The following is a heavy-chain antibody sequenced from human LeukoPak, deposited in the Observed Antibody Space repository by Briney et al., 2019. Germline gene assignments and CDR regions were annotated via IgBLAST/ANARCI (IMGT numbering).Heavy chain of an antibody. D-gene: IGHD2-21*02. CDR1: GGSISSYY. J-gene: IGHJ4*02. CDR2: IYYSGSI. Sequence: SESLSLTCTVSGGSISSYYWSWIRQPPGKGLEWIGYIYYSGSINYNPSLKSRVTISVDTSKNQLSLKLNSVTAADTAMYYCARATAIYEAFDYWGQGILVTVSS. V-gene: IGHV4-59*01. CDR3: ARATAIYEAFDY.